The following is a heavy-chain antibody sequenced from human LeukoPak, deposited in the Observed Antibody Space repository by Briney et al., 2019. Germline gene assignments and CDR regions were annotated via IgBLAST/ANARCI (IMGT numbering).Heavy chain of an antibody. J-gene: IGHJ6*04. D-gene: IGHD5-12*01. Sequence: PGGSLRLSCAASGFTFSNYAMSWVRQAPGKGLEWVSAILGSGGSTYYADSVKGRFTVSRDNSKSTLYLQMNSLRAEDTAVYYCAKGTLGATIYYYYGMDVWGKGTTVTVSS. CDR1: GFTFSNYA. V-gene: IGHV3-23*01. CDR2: ILGSGGST. CDR3: AKGTLGATIYYYYGMDV.